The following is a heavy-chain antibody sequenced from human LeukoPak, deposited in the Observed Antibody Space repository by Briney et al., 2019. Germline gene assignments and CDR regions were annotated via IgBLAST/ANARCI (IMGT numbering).Heavy chain of an antibody. CDR1: GGSISSGSYY. D-gene: IGHD2-2*01. Sequence: PSETLSLTCTVSGGSISSGSYYWSWIRQPAGEGLEWIGRIYVSGSTSYNPSLKSRVTISVDTSKNQFSLKLRSVTAADTAVYYCARDPIVVIPAATGYFQHWGQGTLVTVSS. CDR3: ARDPIVVIPAATGYFQH. CDR2: IYVSGST. J-gene: IGHJ1*01. V-gene: IGHV4-61*02.